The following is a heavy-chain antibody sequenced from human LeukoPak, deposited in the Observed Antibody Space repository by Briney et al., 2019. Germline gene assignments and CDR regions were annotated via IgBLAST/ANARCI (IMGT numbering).Heavy chain of an antibody. V-gene: IGHV1-69*06. CDR3: ATAWGIGILTGYYAGPFDI. Sequence: ASVKVSCKASGGTFSSYAISWVRQAPGQGLEWMGGIIPIFGTANYAQKFQGRVTMTEDTSTDTAYMELSSLRSEDTAVYYCATAWGIGILTGYYAGPFDIWGQGTMVTVSS. CDR2: IIPIFGTA. CDR1: GGTFSSYA. D-gene: IGHD3-9*01. J-gene: IGHJ3*02.